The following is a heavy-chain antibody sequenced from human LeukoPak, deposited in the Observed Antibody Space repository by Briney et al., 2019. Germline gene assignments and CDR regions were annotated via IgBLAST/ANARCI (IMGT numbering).Heavy chain of an antibody. D-gene: IGHD2-2*01. CDR1: GFTFFSYT. CDR3: AKFNRQYCSSTSCYGGFDY. J-gene: IGHJ4*02. Sequence: GGSLRLSCAASGFTFFSYTMNWVRQAPGKGLEWVSSISSTRSYIYYTDSVKGRFTLSRDNSKNTLYLQINSLRAEDTAVYYCAKFNRQYCSSTSCYGGFDYWGQGTLVTVSS. CDR2: ISSTRSYI. V-gene: IGHV3-21*01.